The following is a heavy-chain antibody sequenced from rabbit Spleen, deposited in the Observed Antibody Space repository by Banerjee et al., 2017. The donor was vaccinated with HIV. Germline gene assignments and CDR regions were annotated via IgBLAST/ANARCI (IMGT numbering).Heavy chain of an antibody. V-gene: IGHV1S45*01. D-gene: IGHD6-1*01. Sequence: QEQLVESGGDLVKPEGSLTLTCTASGFSFSSGYNMCWVRQAPGKGLEWIACINTGNSGTTDYASWAKGRFTISKTSSTTVTLQMTSLTAADTATYFCARDVDSYSRYDFSLWGPGTLVTVS. CDR3: ARDVDSYSRYDFSL. CDR2: INTGNSGTT. CDR1: GFSFSSGYN. J-gene: IGHJ4*01.